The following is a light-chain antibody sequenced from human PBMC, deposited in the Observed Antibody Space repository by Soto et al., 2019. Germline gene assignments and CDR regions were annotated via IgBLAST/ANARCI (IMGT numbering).Light chain of an antibody. J-gene: IGKJ5*01. CDR2: GAS. Sequence: EIVLTQSPGTLSLSPGERATLSCRASQSVSSSYLAWYQQKPGQAPRLLIYGASGRATGIPDRFSGSVSGTDFTLTISRLEPEDFAVYYCQQYGSSPPVTFGQVTRLESK. CDR3: QQYGSSPPVT. CDR1: QSVSSSY. V-gene: IGKV3-20*01.